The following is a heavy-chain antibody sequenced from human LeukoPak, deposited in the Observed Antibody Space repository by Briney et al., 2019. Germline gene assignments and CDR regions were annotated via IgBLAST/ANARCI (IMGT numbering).Heavy chain of an antibody. CDR1: GFTFSSYS. J-gene: IGHJ4*02. D-gene: IGHD4-23*01. CDR2: IKSKRDGETT. V-gene: IGHV3-15*01. CDR3: TSLVGSPTY. Sequence: KPGGSLRLSCAASGFTFSSYSMNWVRQAPGKGLEWVGRIKSKRDGETTDYAALVKSRFSISRDDSKNTVYLQMNSLRTEDTAVYYCTSLVGSPTYWGQGTLVAVSS.